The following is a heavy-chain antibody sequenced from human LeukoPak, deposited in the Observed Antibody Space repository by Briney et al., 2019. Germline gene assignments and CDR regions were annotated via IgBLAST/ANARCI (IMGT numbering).Heavy chain of an antibody. J-gene: IGHJ2*01. CDR2: IEKDGSAT. D-gene: IGHD1-1*01. Sequence: GGSLRLSCAASGFTFDDYAMHWVRQAPGKGLEWVAKIEKDGSATYYVDSMKGRFTVSRDNAANSLYLQMSNLGVEDTAVYSCARAGVTNQLGETYWYFDLWGRGTLVTVSS. CDR1: GFTFDDYA. V-gene: IGHV3-7*01. CDR3: ARAGVTNQLGETYWYFDL.